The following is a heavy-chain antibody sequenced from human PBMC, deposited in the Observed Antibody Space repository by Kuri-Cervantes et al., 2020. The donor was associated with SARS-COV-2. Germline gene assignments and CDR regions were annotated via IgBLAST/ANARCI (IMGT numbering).Heavy chain of an antibody. CDR2: IKGGSGTT. D-gene: IGHD3-16*01. CDR3: ARDLGVAPDF. Sequence: GGSLRLSCAASGFTFSSYAMSWVRQAPGKGLEWVSCIKGGSGTTYYAASVKGRFTVSRDNAKNTLYLLMSSLRDEDTAMYYCARDLGVAPDFWGQGTQVTVSS. J-gene: IGHJ4*02. V-gene: IGHV3-23*01. CDR1: GFTFSSYA.